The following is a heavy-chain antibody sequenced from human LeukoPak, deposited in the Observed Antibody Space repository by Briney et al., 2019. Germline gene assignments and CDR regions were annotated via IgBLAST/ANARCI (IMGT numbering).Heavy chain of an antibody. CDR3: ARFAGAYYGMDV. J-gene: IGHJ6*02. CDR2: MNPNSGNT. V-gene: IGHV1-8*01. Sequence: ASVKVSCKASGYTFTSYDINWVRQATGQGLEWMGWMNPNSGNTGHAQKFQGRVAMTRNTSISTAYMELSSLRSEDTAVYYCARFAGAYYGMDVWGQGTTVTVSS. D-gene: IGHD3-10*01. CDR1: GYTFTSYD.